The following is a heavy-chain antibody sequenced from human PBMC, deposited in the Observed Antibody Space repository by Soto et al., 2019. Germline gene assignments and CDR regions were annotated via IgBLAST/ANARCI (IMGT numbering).Heavy chain of an antibody. V-gene: IGHV5-51*01. CDR2: IYPGDSDT. CDR1: GYHFTNYW. J-gene: IGHJ4*02. CDR3: ARRIAVAGTAPFDY. D-gene: IGHD6-19*01. Sequence: GESLKISCKGSGYHFTNYWIGWVRQVPGKGLEWMGIIYPGDSDTRYSPSFQGQVTISADKSISTAYLQWSSLKASDTAMYYCARRIAVAGTAPFDYWGQGTLVTVSS.